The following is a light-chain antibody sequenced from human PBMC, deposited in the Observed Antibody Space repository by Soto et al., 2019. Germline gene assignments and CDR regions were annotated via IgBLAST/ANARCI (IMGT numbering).Light chain of an antibody. CDR1: SSDIGAGYD. Sequence: QSVLTQPPSVSEAPGQRVTISCTGTSSDIGAGYDVHWYQQLPGAAPKLLIYSNAIRPSGVPDRFSASKSGTSASLAITGLRAEDEADYYCQSYDSRLTTYVFGTGTKAPS. CDR3: QSYDSRLTTYV. CDR2: SNA. V-gene: IGLV1-40*01. J-gene: IGLJ1*01.